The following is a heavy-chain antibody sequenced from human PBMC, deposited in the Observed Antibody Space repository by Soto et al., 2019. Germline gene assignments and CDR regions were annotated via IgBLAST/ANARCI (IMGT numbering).Heavy chain of an antibody. CDR2: IIPIFGTA. V-gene: IGHV1-69*01. CDR3: ARGYGDYPHYYYGMDV. CDR1: GGTFSSYA. J-gene: IGHJ6*02. D-gene: IGHD4-17*01. Sequence: QVQLVQSGAEVKKPGSSVKVSCKASGGTFSSYAISWVRQAPGQGLEWMGGIIPIFGTANYAQKFQGRVTITADESTSAAYLELSSLRSEDTAVYYCARGYGDYPHYYYGMDVWGQGTTVTVSS.